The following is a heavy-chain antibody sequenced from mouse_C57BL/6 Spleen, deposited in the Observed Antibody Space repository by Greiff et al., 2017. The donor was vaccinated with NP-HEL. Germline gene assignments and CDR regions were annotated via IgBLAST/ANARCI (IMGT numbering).Heavy chain of an antibody. V-gene: IGHV1-82*01. CDR1: GYAFSSSW. Sequence: QVQLQQSGPELVKPGASVKISCKASGYAFSSSWMNWVKQRPGKGLEWIGRIYPGDGDTNYNGKFKGKATLTADKSSSTAYMQLSSLTSEDSAVYFCARAAPRGFDYWGQGTTLTVSS. CDR3: ARAAPRGFDY. J-gene: IGHJ2*01. CDR2: IYPGDGDT.